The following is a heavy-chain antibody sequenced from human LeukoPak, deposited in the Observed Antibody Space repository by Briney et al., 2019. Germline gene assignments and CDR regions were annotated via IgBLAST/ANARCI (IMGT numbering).Heavy chain of an antibody. CDR1: GFTFSTYA. D-gene: IGHD2-2*01. V-gene: IGHV3-23*01. CDR3: AKLSSVSSQDFDY. CDR2: ISNGGVST. Sequence: GGSLRLSCAASGFTFSTYAMTWVRQAPGKGLDWVSVISNGGVSTYYADSVKGRFTISRDNSKNTLYLEMNSLRAEDTALYYCAKLSSVSSQDFDYWGQGTLFTVSS. J-gene: IGHJ4*02.